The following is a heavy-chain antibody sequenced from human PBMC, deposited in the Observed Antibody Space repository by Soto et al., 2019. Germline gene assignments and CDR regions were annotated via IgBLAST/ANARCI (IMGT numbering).Heavy chain of an antibody. J-gene: IGHJ5*02. CDR1: GGSISSSNW. CDR3: ARVAIFGVALNWFDP. V-gene: IGHV4-4*02. Sequence: SETLSLTCAVSGGSISSSNWWSWVRQPPGKGLEWIGEIYHSGSTNYNPSLKSRVTISVDTSKNQFSLKLSSVTAADTAVYYCARVAIFGVALNWFDPWGQGTLVTVSS. D-gene: IGHD3-3*01. CDR2: IYHSGST.